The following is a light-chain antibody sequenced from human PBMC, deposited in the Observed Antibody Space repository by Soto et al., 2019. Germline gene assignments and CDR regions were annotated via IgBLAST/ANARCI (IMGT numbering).Light chain of an antibody. J-gene: IGKJ5*01. Sequence: AIQLTQSPSSLSASVGDRVSITCRASQGISSALAWYQHKPGKAPKILIYDASSLQSGVPSRFSGSESGTECTLTISSLQPEDFATYYCQQLKTYPVTVGQGTRLEIK. CDR2: DAS. CDR3: QQLKTYPVT. CDR1: QGISSA. V-gene: IGKV1-13*02.